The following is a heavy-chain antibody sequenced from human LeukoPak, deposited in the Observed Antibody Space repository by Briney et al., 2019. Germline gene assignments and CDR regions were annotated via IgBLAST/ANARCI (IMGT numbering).Heavy chain of an antibody. Sequence: GGSLRLSCAASGFNFSNYEMNWVRQAPGKGLEWLSYISSTGSTMYYADSVKGRFTISRDNAKNSLYLQMNSLRAEDTAVYYCARATYYYGSGSLTMDVWGKGTTVTISS. J-gene: IGHJ6*03. CDR2: ISSTGSTM. CDR3: ARATYYYGSGSLTMDV. V-gene: IGHV3-48*03. CDR1: GFNFSNYE. D-gene: IGHD3-10*01.